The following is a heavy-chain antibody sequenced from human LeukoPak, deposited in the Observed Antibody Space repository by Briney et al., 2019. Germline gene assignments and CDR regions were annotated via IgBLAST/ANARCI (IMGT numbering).Heavy chain of an antibody. V-gene: IGHV3-21*01. CDR1: GFTFSNHG. CDR2: ISPSGDIT. D-gene: IGHD6-6*01. Sequence: PGGTLRLSCAASGFTFSNHGMNWVRQAPGKGLERVSGISPSGDITYYADSVKGRFTISRDNAKNSLYLQMNSLRAEDTAVYYCARAGGWGYSSSSGYYFDYWGQGTLVTVSS. CDR3: ARAGGWGYSSSSGYYFDY. J-gene: IGHJ4*02.